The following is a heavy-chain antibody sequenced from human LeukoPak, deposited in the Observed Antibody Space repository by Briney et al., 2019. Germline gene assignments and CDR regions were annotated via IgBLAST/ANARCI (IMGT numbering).Heavy chain of an antibody. V-gene: IGHV1-2*02. J-gene: IGHJ4*02. Sequence: ASVKVSCKASGYTFTGYYMHWVRQAPGQGLEWMGWINPSSGGTNYAQKFQGRVTMTRDTSISTAYMELSRLRSDDTAVYYCARGTRITIFGVVIMNYWGQGTLVTVSS. CDR3: ARGTRITIFGVVIMNY. CDR1: GYTFTGYY. D-gene: IGHD3-3*01. CDR2: INPSSGGT.